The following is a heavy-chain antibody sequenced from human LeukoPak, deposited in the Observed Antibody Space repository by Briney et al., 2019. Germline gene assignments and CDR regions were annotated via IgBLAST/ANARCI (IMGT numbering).Heavy chain of an antibody. D-gene: IGHD3-9*01. Sequence: SETLSLTCTVSGGSISSYYWSWIRQPAGKGLEWIGRIYTSGGTNYNPSLKSRVTMSVDTSKNQSSLKLSSVTAADTAVYYCARVTIFSYAFDIWGQGTMVTVSS. CDR3: ARVTIFSYAFDI. J-gene: IGHJ3*02. V-gene: IGHV4-4*07. CDR1: GGSISSYY. CDR2: IYTSGGT.